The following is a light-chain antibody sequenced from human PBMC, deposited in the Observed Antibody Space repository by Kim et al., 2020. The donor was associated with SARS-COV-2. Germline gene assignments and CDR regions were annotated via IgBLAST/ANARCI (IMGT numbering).Light chain of an antibody. J-gene: IGKJ1*01. CDR1: ERISSW. CDR2: DAS. CDR3: QQYNSYAWT. V-gene: IGKV1-5*01. Sequence: DIQMTQSPSTLSASIGDRVTVTCRASERISSWLAWYQKKPGKAPKVVIYDASILESGVPSRFSGSGSGTEFTLTISSLQPDDFATYYCQQYNSYAWTFGQGTKVDIK.